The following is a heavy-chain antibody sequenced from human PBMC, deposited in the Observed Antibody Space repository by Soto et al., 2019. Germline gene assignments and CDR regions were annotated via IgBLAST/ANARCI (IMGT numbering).Heavy chain of an antibody. CDR1: GYTFTNYA. Sequence: QVQLVQSGAEVKKPGASVKVSCKASGYTFTNYAMHWVRQAPGQRLEWMGWINAGNGNTKYSQKFKGRVTITRDTSASTAYMELSSLRSEDTAVYYCERDPMGEYYYMDVWGKGTTVTVSS. J-gene: IGHJ6*03. CDR3: ERDPMGEYYYMDV. D-gene: IGHD3-16*01. V-gene: IGHV1-3*01. CDR2: INAGNGNT.